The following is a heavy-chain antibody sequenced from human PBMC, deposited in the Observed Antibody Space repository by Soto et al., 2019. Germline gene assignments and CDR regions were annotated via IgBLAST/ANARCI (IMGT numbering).Heavy chain of an antibody. Sequence: QLQLQESGSGLVKPSQTLSLTCAVSGGSISSGGYSWSWIRQPPGKGLEWIGYIYHSGSNYYTPYPKRRVTIAVYRTATQFSLKLSGMSAGDESVYYSARHVMNYYILTGYSDDAFDIWGQGTMVTVSS. CDR1: GGSISSGGYS. CDR2: IYHSGSN. J-gene: IGHJ3*02. D-gene: IGHD3-9*01. CDR3: ARHVMNYYILTGYSDDAFDI. V-gene: IGHV4-30-2*01.